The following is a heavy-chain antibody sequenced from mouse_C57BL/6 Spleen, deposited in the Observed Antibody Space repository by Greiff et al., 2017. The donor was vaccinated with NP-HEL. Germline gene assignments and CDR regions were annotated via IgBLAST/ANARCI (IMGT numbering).Heavy chain of an antibody. CDR1: GFTFSSYG. J-gene: IGHJ3*01. CDR3: ARRDSNWDGGWFAY. D-gene: IGHD4-1*02. V-gene: IGHV5-6*01. Sequence: EVHLVESGGDLVKPGGSLKLSCAASGFTFSSYGMSWVRQTPDKRLEWVATISSGGSYTYYPDSVKGRFTISRDNAKNTLYLQMSSLKSEDTAMYYCARRDSNWDGGWFAYWGQGTLVTVSA. CDR2: ISSGGSYT.